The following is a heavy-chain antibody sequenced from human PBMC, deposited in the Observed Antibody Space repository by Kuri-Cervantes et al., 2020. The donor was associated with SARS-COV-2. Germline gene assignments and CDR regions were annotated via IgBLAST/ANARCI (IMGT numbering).Heavy chain of an antibody. CDR3: ARDREFIAARIFDY. Sequence: GESLKISCAASGFTFSSYAMSWVRQAPGKGLEWVSAISGSGGSTYYADSVKGRFTISRDNSKNTLYLQMNSLRAEDTAVYYCARDREFIAARIFDYWGQGTLVTVSS. D-gene: IGHD6-6*01. J-gene: IGHJ4*02. CDR1: GFTFSSYA. CDR2: ISGSGGST. V-gene: IGHV3-23*01.